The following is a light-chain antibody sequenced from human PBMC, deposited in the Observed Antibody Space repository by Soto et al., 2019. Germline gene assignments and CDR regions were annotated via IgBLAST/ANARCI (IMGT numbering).Light chain of an antibody. CDR3: QQYYSPPRVT. J-gene: IGKJ3*01. Sequence: DIVMTQSPDSLAVSLGERATVNCKSSQSVLSSSNNKNYLAWYQQKPGQSPKLLIYWASTRESGVPDRFSGSGSGTDFTLTINSLQAEDGAVYYCQQYYSPPRVTFGPGTKVEIK. V-gene: IGKV4-1*01. CDR1: QSVLSSSNNKNY. CDR2: WAS.